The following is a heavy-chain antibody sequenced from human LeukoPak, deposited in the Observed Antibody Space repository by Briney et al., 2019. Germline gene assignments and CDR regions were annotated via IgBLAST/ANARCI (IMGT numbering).Heavy chain of an antibody. D-gene: IGHD3-22*01. Sequence: ASVKLSCKASGGTFSSYAISWVRQAPGQGLEWMGGIIPIFGTANYAKKLQGRVTITTDESTSTAYMELSSLRSEDTAVYYCAGYYYDSSGYYDAFDIWGQGTMVTVSS. CDR2: IIPIFGTA. CDR1: GGTFSSYA. J-gene: IGHJ3*02. V-gene: IGHV1-69*05. CDR3: AGYYYDSSGYYDAFDI.